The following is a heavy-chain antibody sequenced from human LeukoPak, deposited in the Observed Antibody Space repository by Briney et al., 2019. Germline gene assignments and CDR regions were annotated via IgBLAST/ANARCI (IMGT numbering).Heavy chain of an antibody. Sequence: GASVKVSCKASGYTFTSYYMHGVRQAPGQGLEWMGIINPSGGSTGYAQKFQGRVTMTRDTSTSTVYMELSSLRYEETAVYYCAREFAKELPGYNWFDPWGQGTLVTVSS. V-gene: IGHV1-46*01. CDR3: AREFAKELPGYNWFDP. CDR2: INPSGGST. J-gene: IGHJ5*02. CDR1: GYTFTSYY. D-gene: IGHD1-26*01.